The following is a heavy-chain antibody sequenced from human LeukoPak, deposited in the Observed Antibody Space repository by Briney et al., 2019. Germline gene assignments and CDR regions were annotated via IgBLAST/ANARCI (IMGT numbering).Heavy chain of an antibody. CDR1: GFTFSTFL. CDR2: IKQDGSEK. Sequence: GASLRISCAASGFTFSTFLMSWVRQAPGKWLERVAIIKQDGSEKYHLDSVKGRFTISRDNAKNSLYLQMNSLSPEDTAVYYCAKSGTYFDFDYWGQGALVAVSS. CDR3: AKSGTYFDFDY. V-gene: IGHV3-7*01. D-gene: IGHD1-26*01. J-gene: IGHJ4*02.